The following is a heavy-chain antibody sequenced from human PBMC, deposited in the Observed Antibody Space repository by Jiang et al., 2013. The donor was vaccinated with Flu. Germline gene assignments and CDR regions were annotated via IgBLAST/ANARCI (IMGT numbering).Heavy chain of an antibody. J-gene: IGHJ6*02. CDR2: IKQDGSEK. CDR3: ARDSSRDGRDLIFGYFHGMDV. Sequence: RLSCAATGIIFNKILDETGVRQAPGKGLEWVANIKQDGSEKSYVNSVKGRFTISRDNARNSLYLQMNSLRAEDTAIYYCARDSSRDGRDLIFGYFHGMDVWGQGTTVTVSS. CDR1: GIIFNKIL. D-gene: IGHD5-18*01. V-gene: IGHV3-7*03.